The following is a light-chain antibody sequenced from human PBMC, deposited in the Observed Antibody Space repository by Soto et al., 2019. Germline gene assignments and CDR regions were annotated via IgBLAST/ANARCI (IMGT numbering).Light chain of an antibody. J-gene: IGLJ1*01. CDR3: LSKKSGTSYV. CDR2: EVS. CDR1: TSEVCGYNY. Sequence: QSALTQPASVSGSPGRPITTSCTGTTSEVCGYNYVSWYQQHPGKVPKLLIHEVSNRPSGASNRFSGSKSGKTASLTLSGLQAEVESDYYCLSKKSGTSYVIGTAT. V-gene: IGLV2-14*01.